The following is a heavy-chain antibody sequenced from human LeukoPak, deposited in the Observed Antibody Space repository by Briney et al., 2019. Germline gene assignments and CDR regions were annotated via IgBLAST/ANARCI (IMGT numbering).Heavy chain of an antibody. CDR3: ARDLPSPSGSYYVVISDY. J-gene: IGHJ4*02. CDR2: INPSGGST. CDR1: GYTFTSYY. V-gene: IGHV1-46*01. Sequence: ASVKVSCTASGYTFTSYYMHWVRQAPGQGLEWMGIINPSGGSTSYAQKFQGRVTMTRDTSTSTVYMELSSLRSEDTAVYYCARDLPSPSGSYYVVISDYWGQGTLVTVSS. D-gene: IGHD1-26*01.